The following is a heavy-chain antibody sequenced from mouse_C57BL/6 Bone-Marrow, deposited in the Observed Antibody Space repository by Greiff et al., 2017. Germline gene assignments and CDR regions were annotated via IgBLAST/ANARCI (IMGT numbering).Heavy chain of an antibody. V-gene: IGHV5-16*01. Sequence: EVMLVASEGGLVQPGSSMKLSCTASGFTFSDYYMAWVRQVPEKGLEWVANINYDGSSTYYLDSLKSRFIISRDNAKNILYLQMSSLKSEDTATYYCARDGGYGSRYWYFDVWGTGTTVTVSS. J-gene: IGHJ1*03. D-gene: IGHD1-1*01. CDR1: GFTFSDYY. CDR2: INYDGSST. CDR3: ARDGGYGSRYWYFDV.